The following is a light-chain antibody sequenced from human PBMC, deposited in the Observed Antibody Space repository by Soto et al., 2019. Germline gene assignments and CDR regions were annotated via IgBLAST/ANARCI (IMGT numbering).Light chain of an antibody. CDR1: QSVSSY. Sequence: EIVLTQSPATLSLSPGERATPSCGASQSVSSYSAWYQQKPGQAPRLLIYDVSTGATGIPARFSGRRSGTEFTLTISSLQSEDFAVYYCQQYNTWPPITFGQGTRLEIK. V-gene: IGKV3-15*01. CDR2: DVS. CDR3: QQYNTWPPIT. J-gene: IGKJ5*01.